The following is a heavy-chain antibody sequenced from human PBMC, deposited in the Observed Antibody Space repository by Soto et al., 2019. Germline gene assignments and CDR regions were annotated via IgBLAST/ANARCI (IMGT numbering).Heavy chain of an antibody. CDR2: IYHSGST. D-gene: IGHD3-3*01. CDR3: GILDNYYYGMVV. CDR1: GGSISSSNW. J-gene: IGHJ6*02. Sequence: SETLSLTCAVSGGSISSSNWWSWVRQPPGKGLEWIGEIYHSGSTNYNPSLKSRVTISVDKSKNQFSLKLSSVTAADTAVYYCGILDNYYYGMVVWGQGTTVTVSS. V-gene: IGHV4-4*02.